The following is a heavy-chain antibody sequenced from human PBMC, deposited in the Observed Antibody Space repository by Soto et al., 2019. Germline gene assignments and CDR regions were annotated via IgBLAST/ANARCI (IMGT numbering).Heavy chain of an antibody. D-gene: IGHD3-10*01. J-gene: IGHJ4*02. CDR2: TRNKANNYTT. CDR3: ARSGPYGPFDY. CDR1: GFTFSDHN. V-gene: IGHV3-72*01. Sequence: GGSLRLSCAASGFTFSDHNMDWVRQAPGKGLEWVARTRNKANNYTTEYAASVKGRFTISRDDSKNSLYLQMNSLKSDDTAVYFCARSGPYGPFDYWGQGALVPVSS.